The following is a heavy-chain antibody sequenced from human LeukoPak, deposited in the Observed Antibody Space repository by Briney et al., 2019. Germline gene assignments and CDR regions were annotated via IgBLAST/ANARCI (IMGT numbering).Heavy chain of an antibody. CDR1: GFTFSTYA. CDR3: ARTYDTSGLFYAFDI. Sequence: GGSLRLSCAASGFTFSTYAMHWVRQAPGKGLEWVAVISYDGSNKYYADSVKGRFTVSRDNSENTLYLQMNSLRAEDTAVYYCARTYDTSGLFYAFDIWGQGTMITVSS. D-gene: IGHD3-22*01. J-gene: IGHJ3*02. V-gene: IGHV3-30-3*01. CDR2: ISYDGSNK.